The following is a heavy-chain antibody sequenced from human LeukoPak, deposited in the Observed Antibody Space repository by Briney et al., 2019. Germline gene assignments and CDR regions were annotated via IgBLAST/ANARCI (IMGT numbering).Heavy chain of an antibody. V-gene: IGHV3-30*04. CDR1: GFTFSSYA. D-gene: IGHD6-6*01. J-gene: IGHJ4*02. Sequence: GGSLRLSCAASGFTFSSYAMHWVRQAPGKGLEWVAVISYDGSNKYYADSVKGRFTISRDNSKNTLYLQMNSLRAEDTAVYYCARETGVAARVSIDYWGQGTLVTVSS. CDR3: ARETGVAARVSIDY. CDR2: ISYDGSNK.